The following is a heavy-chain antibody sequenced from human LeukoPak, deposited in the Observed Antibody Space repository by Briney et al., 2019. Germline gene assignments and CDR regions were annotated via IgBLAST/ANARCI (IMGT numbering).Heavy chain of an antibody. V-gene: IGHV3-23*01. J-gene: IGHJ4*02. CDR2: TSGSGGGT. D-gene: IGHD3-10*01. CDR1: GFTFSNYA. Sequence: GGSLRLSCAASGFTFSNYAMSWVRQAPGKGLEWVSATSGSGGGTYYADSVKGRFTISRDNSKNTVYLQMNSLRAEDTALYYCAKMRAYYYGSGTYFADYWGQGTQVTVSS. CDR3: AKMRAYYYGSGTYFADY.